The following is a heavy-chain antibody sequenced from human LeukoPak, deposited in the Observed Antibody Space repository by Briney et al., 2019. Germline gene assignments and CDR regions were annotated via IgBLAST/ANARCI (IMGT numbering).Heavy chain of an antibody. CDR1: GGSFSGYY. D-gene: IGHD2-15*01. CDR2: INHSGST. CDR3: ARGGDIVVVVAATGAFDI. V-gene: IGHV4-34*01. J-gene: IGHJ3*02. Sequence: SETLSLTCAVYGGSFSGYYWSWIRQPPGKGLEWIGEINHSGSTNYNPSLKSRVTISVDTSKNQFSLKLGSVTAADTAVYYCARGGDIVVVVAATGAFDIWGQGTMVTVSS.